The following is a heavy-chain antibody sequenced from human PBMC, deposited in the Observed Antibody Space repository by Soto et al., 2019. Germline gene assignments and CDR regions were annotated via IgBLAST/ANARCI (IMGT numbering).Heavy chain of an antibody. Sequence: PGGSLRLSCEASGFMFSAYWMSWVRQDPRKGLEWVGRIRDKANSYATAYTASVKGRFTISRDDSKNTAYLQMNSLKTEDTAVYYCTRLYCGGDCDFDSWGQGTLVTVSS. D-gene: IGHD2-21*02. CDR1: GFMFSAYW. CDR2: IRDKANSYAT. V-gene: IGHV3-73*01. CDR3: TRLYCGGDCDFDS. J-gene: IGHJ4*02.